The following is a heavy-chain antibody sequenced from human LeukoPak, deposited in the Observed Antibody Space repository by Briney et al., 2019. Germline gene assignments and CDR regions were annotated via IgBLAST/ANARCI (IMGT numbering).Heavy chain of an antibody. CDR1: GFTFSSYN. CDR2: ISSSSSTI. J-gene: IGHJ4*02. D-gene: IGHD3-10*01. V-gene: IGHV3-48*01. Sequence: GGSLRLSCAASGFTFSSYNMNWVRQAPGKGLEWVSYISSSSSTIYHADSVKGRFTVSRDNAKNSLYLQRNSLRAEDTAVYYCAGGPPFGSGTYYVDYWGQGTQVTVSS. CDR3: AGGPPFGSGTYYVDY.